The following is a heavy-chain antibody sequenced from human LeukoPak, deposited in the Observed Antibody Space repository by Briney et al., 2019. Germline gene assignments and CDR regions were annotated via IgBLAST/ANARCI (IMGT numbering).Heavy chain of an antibody. D-gene: IGHD6-13*01. Sequence: SETLSLTCTVSGGSISTYYWSWIRQPPGKGLEWIGEINHSGSTNYNPSLKSRVTISVDTSKNQFSLKLSSVTAADTAVYYCARGRRSSSSWLLDYWGQGTLVTVSS. J-gene: IGHJ4*02. CDR1: GGSISTYY. CDR2: INHSGST. CDR3: ARGRRSSSSWLLDY. V-gene: IGHV4-34*01.